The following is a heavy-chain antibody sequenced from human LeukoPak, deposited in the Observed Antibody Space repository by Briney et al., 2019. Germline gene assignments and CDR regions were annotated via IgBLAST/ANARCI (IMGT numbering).Heavy chain of an antibody. J-gene: IGHJ5*02. CDR2: ISFDGSNK. D-gene: IGHD4-11*01. CDR3: ARDLEGDSSWFDP. V-gene: IGHV3-30*04. CDR1: GFTFSTYA. Sequence: GGSLRLSCAASGFTFSTYAMHWVRQAPGKGLEWVALISFDGSNKYYADSVKGRFTISRDSSKNTLYLQMNSLRAEDTAVYYCARDLEGDSSWFDPWGQGTLVTVSS.